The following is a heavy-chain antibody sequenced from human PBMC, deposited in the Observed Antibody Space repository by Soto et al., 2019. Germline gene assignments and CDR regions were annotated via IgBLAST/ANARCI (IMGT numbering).Heavy chain of an antibody. V-gene: IGHV4-31*03. CDR3: ARHSRRASDFDS. CDR2: IYYSGNT. CDR1: GGSISSGGHY. D-gene: IGHD2-15*01. Sequence: QVQLQESGPGLLKPSQTLSLTCTVSGGSISSGGHYWSWIRQHPGKGLEWIGYIYYSGNTYYNPFLERRVTLSVDTSKNQYALKLSSVTAADTAVYYCARHSRRASDFDSWGQGTLVTVSS. J-gene: IGHJ4*02.